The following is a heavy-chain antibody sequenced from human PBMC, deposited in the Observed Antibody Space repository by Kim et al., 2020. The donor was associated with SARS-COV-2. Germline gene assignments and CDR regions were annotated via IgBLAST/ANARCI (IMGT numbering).Heavy chain of an antibody. Sequence: SVKGRFTISRDNSKNTLYLQMNSLRAEDTAVYYCAKDLGGSDYYYYGMDVWGQGTTVTVSS. CDR3: AKDLGGSDYYYYGMDV. D-gene: IGHD3-16*01. V-gene: IGHV3-23*01. J-gene: IGHJ6*02.